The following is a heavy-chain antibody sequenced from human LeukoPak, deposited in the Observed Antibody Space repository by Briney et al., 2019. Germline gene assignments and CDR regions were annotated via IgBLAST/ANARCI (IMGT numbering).Heavy chain of an antibody. CDR2: IYYSGST. CDR1: GGSISSSSFY. Sequence: SETLSLTCTVSGGSISSSSFYWGWIRQPPGKGLEWIGYIYYSGSTNYNPPLKSRVTISVDTSKNQFSLKLSSVTAADTAVYYCARSVGIAVAGKPLNWFDPWGQGTLVTVSS. J-gene: IGHJ5*02. V-gene: IGHV4-61*05. D-gene: IGHD6-19*01. CDR3: ARSVGIAVAGKPLNWFDP.